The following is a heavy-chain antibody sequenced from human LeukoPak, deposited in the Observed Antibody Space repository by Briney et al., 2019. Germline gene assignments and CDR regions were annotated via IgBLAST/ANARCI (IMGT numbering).Heavy chain of an antibody. Sequence: ASVKVSCKASGYTFSSYDINWVRQATGQGLEWLGWMNPNSGNTGYAQKFQGRVTMTRNTSISTAYMELSSLRSEDAAVYYCARVRGSYYYYGMDVWGQGTTVTVSS. CDR2: MNPNSGNT. CDR1: GYTFSSYD. D-gene: IGHD2-15*01. J-gene: IGHJ6*02. V-gene: IGHV1-8*01. CDR3: ARVRGSYYYYGMDV.